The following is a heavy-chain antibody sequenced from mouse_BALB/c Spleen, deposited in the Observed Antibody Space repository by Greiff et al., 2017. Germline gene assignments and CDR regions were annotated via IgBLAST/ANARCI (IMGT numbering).Heavy chain of an antibody. CDR1: GFNIKDTY. J-gene: IGHJ4*01. D-gene: IGHD1-1*01. Sequence: EVQLQESGAELVKPGASVKLSCTASGFNIKDTYMHWVKQRPEQGLEWIGRIDPANGNTKYDPKFQGKATITADTSSNTAYLQLSSLTSEDTAVYYCARGDYYGGYAMYYWGQGTSVTVSS. V-gene: IGHV14-3*02. CDR2: IDPANGNT. CDR3: ARGDYYGGYAMYY.